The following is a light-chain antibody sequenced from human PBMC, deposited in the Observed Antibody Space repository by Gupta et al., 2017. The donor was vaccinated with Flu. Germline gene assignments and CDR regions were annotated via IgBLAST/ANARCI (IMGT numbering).Light chain of an antibody. CDR3: SSYTSTDTFYV. V-gene: IGLV2-14*01. CDR2: DVS. CDR1: SSDVGRSNS. Sequence: SAMPHPPPASHSPRQSINISCTGTSSDVGRSNSVSWYRQDPGKAPKLIIYDVSSRPSGISSRFSGSKSGNTASLTISGLQAEDETDYYCSSYTSTDTFYVFGTGTKVTVL. J-gene: IGLJ1*01.